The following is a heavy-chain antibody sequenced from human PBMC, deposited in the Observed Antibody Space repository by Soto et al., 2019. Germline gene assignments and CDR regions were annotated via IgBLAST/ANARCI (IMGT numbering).Heavy chain of an antibody. CDR3: ARDRKYSSSSWWFDP. CDR1: GGSVNSGSYY. V-gene: IGHV4-61*01. D-gene: IGHD6-6*01. J-gene: IGHJ5*02. Sequence: SETLSLTCTVSGGSVNSGSYYLSWIRHPPGKGLEWVGHLYYSWSATYNPSLQSRVTILVDTSKDQFSLKLSSVTAADTAVYYCARDRKYSSSSWWFDPWGQGTMVTVSS. CDR2: LYYSWSA.